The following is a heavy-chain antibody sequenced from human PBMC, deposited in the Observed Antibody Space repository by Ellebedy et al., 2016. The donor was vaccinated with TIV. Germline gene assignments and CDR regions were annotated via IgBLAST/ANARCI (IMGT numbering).Heavy chain of an antibody. V-gene: IGHV3-21*01. CDR2: ISSSSSYI. D-gene: IGHD3-9*01. J-gene: IGHJ4*02. Sequence: GESLKISXAASGFTFSSYSMNWVRQAPGKGLEWVSSISSSSSYIYYADSVKGRFTISRDNAKNSLYLQMNSLRAEDTAVYYCASSVLLRYFDWEYYFDYWGQGTLVTVSS. CDR3: ASSVLLRYFDWEYYFDY. CDR1: GFTFSSYS.